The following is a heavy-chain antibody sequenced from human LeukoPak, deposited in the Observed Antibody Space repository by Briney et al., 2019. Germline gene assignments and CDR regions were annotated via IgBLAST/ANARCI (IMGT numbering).Heavy chain of an antibody. CDR2: INPNSGGT. Sequence: ASVKVSCKASGYTFTGYYMHWVRQAPGQGLEWMGWINPNSGGTNYAQKFQGRVTMTRDTSISTAYMELSRLRSDDTAVYYCARDGDGGNPYNWFDPWGQGTLVTVSS. CDR3: ARDGDGGNPYNWFDP. CDR1: GYTFTGYY. V-gene: IGHV1-2*02. D-gene: IGHD4-23*01. J-gene: IGHJ5*02.